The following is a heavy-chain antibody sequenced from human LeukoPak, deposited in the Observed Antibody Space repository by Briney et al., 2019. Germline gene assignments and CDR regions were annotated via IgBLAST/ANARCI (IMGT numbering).Heavy chain of an antibody. J-gene: IGHJ4*02. CDR1: EFTFRSFE. Sequence: GGSLRLSCTASEFTFRSFEMNWVRQAPGKGLEWVSYISSSGTTIYYADSVKGRFTISRDNAKNSLYLQMNSLRAEDTAVYYCARRYGSSDYWGQGTLVTVSS. V-gene: IGHV3-48*03. CDR3: ARRYGSSDY. D-gene: IGHD3-10*01. CDR2: ISSSGTTI.